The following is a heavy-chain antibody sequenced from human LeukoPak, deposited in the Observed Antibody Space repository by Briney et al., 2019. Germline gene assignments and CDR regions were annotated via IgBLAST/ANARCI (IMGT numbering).Heavy chain of an antibody. V-gene: IGHV3-53*01. Sequence: GGSLRLSCVASGFTVTSNYVTWVRQAPGKGLEWVSVIYTGGSPYYADSVKGRFAISRDISKDTVYLQMYSLRAEDTAVYYCARGAATGPTLGLDYWGQGTLVTVSS. CDR1: GFTVTSNY. J-gene: IGHJ4*02. CDR2: IYTGGSP. D-gene: IGHD6-13*01. CDR3: ARGAATGPTLGLDY.